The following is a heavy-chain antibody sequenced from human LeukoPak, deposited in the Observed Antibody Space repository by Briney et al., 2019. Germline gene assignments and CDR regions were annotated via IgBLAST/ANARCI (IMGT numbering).Heavy chain of an antibody. D-gene: IGHD3-3*01. V-gene: IGHV4-4*07. CDR1: GASIRSYY. CDR2: VSTSGST. Sequence: SETLSLTCTVSGASIRSYYWSWIRQPAGKGLEWIGHVSTSGSTNYNPSLKSRVTMSVDTSKNQFSLKLSSVTAADTALYYCARAPGGDFWSGSQYFFDYWGQGTLVTVSS. CDR3: ARAPGGDFWSGSQYFFDY. J-gene: IGHJ4*02.